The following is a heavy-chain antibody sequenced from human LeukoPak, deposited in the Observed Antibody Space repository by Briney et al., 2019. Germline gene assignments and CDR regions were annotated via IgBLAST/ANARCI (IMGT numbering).Heavy chain of an antibody. D-gene: IGHD6-13*01. V-gene: IGHV3-66*01. Sequence: GGSLRLSCAASGFTVSSNYMSWVRQAPGKGLEWVSVIYSGGSTYYADSVKGRFTISRDNSKNTLYLRMNSLRAEDTAVYYCARALAAAGTIYYYYYGMDVWGQGTTVTVSS. CDR3: ARALAAAGTIYYYYYGMDV. CDR2: IYSGGST. J-gene: IGHJ6*02. CDR1: GFTVSSNY.